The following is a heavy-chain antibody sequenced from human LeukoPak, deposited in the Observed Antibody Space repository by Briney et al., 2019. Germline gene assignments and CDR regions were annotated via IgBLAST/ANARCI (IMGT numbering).Heavy chain of an antibody. V-gene: IGHV3-43*02. J-gene: IGHJ4*02. D-gene: IGHD6-19*01. CDR1: GFTFDDYA. CDR2: ISGDGGST. Sequence: GGSLRLSCAASGFTFDDYAMHWVRQAPGKGLERVSLISGDGGSTYYADSVKGRFTISRDNSKNSLYLQMNSLRTEDTALYYCAKDRGGSGWYGMIDYWGQGTLVTVSS. CDR3: AKDRGGSGWYGMIDY.